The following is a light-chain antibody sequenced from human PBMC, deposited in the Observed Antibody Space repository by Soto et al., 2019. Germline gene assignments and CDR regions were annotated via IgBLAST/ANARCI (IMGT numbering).Light chain of an antibody. CDR2: EVS. V-gene: IGLV2-23*02. CDR3: CSYAGSSTFVV. CDR1: TSDVGSYNL. J-gene: IGLJ2*01. Sequence: QSALTRPASVSGSPGQSITISCTGTTSDVGSYNLVSWYQHHPGKAPKVMIYEVSKRPSGVSDRFSGSKSGNTASLTISGLQADDEADYYCCSYAGSSTFVVFGGGTKVTVL.